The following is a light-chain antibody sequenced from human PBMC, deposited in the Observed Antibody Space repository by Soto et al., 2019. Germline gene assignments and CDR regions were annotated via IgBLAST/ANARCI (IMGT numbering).Light chain of an antibody. CDR3: QSSGSSLISYV. CDR2: GNN. CDR1: SSNIGAGYD. Sequence: QSVLTQPPSVSGATGQRVTISCTGSSSNIGAGYDVHWYQQLPGTAPKLLIYGNNNRPSGVPDRFSGSNSGTSASLAITGLQAEDEADYYCQSSGSSLISYVFGTGTKRTVL. J-gene: IGLJ1*01. V-gene: IGLV1-40*01.